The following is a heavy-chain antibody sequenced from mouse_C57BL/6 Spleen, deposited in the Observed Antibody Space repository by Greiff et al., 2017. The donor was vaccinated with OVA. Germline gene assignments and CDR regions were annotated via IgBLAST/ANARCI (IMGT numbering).Heavy chain of an antibody. V-gene: IGHV1-26*01. CDR3: ARWSLGGYYDY. Sequence: EVQLQQSGPELVKPGASVKISCKASGYTFTDYYMNWVKQSHGKSLEWIGDINPNNGGTSYNQKFKGKATLTVDKSSSTAYMELRSLTSEDSAVYYCARWSLGGYYDYWGQGTTLTVSS. J-gene: IGHJ2*01. D-gene: IGHD2-3*01. CDR2: INPNNGGT. CDR1: GYTFTDYY.